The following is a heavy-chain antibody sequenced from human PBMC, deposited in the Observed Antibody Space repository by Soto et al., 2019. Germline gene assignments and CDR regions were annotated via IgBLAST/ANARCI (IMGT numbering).Heavy chain of an antibody. J-gene: IGHJ4*02. CDR1: GDSINSGAYY. CDR3: ARGLTEWSNDY. Sequence: SETLSLTCAVSGDSINSGAYYWTWIRQPPGKGLEWIGCIYNNGGTDYSPSLKSRVTLSMDTSKNQFSLRLTSVTAADTAAYYCARGLTEWSNDYWGQGALVTAPQ. V-gene: IGHV4-31*11. D-gene: IGHD3-3*01. CDR2: IYNNGGT.